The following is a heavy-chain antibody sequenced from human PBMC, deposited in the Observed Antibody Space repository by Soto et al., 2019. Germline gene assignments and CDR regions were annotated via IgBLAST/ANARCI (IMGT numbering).Heavy chain of an antibody. CDR2: INHSGST. Sequence: SETLSLTCAVYGGSFSGYYWSWIRQPPGKGLEWIGEINHSGSTNYNPSLKSRVTISVDTSKNQFSLKLSSVTAADTAVYYCARNLGNGSGSYDYWGQGTLVTVSS. CDR1: GGSFSGYY. V-gene: IGHV4-34*01. D-gene: IGHD3-10*01. J-gene: IGHJ4*02. CDR3: ARNLGNGSGSYDY.